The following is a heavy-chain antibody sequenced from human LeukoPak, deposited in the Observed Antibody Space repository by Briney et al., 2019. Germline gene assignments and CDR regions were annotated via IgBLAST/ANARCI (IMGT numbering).Heavy chain of an antibody. CDR3: ARGTLAVDTSHYFDY. J-gene: IGHJ4*02. Sequence: SETLSLTCTVSGGSISSGDYYWSWIRQPPGKGLEWIGYIYYSGSTYYNPSLKSRVTISVDTSKNQFSLKLSSVTAADTAVYYCARGTLAVDTSHYFDYWGQGTLVTVSS. CDR1: GGSISSGDYY. V-gene: IGHV4-30-4*01. CDR2: IYYSGST. D-gene: IGHD4-23*01.